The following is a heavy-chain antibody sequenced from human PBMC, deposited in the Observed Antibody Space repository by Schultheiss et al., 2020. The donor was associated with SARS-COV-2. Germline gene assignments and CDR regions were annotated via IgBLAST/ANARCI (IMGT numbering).Heavy chain of an antibody. CDR1: GGSISSYY. CDR2: INYSGST. J-gene: IGHJ4*02. CDR3: ARYSPLSGRYYFDY. Sequence: SETLSLTCTVSGGSISSYYWSWIRQPPGKGLEWIGYINYSGSTNYNPSLKSRVTISVDTSKNQFSLKLSSVTAADSAVYYCARYSPLSGRYYFDYWGQGTLVTVSS. V-gene: IGHV4-59*12. D-gene: IGHD3-10*01.